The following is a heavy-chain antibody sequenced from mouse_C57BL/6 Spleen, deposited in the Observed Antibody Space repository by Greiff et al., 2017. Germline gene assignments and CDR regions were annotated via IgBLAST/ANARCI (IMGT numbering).Heavy chain of an antibody. J-gene: IGHJ1*03. Sequence: EVQVVESGEGLVKPGGSLKLSCAASGFTFSSYAMSWVRQTPEKRLEWVAYISSGGDYIYYADTVKGRFTISRDNARNSLYLQMSSLKSEDTAMYYCTRVPYYYGSSYGYFDVWGTGTTVTVSS. D-gene: IGHD1-1*01. V-gene: IGHV5-9-1*02. CDR1: GFTFSSYA. CDR2: ISSGGDYI. CDR3: TRVPYYYGSSYGYFDV.